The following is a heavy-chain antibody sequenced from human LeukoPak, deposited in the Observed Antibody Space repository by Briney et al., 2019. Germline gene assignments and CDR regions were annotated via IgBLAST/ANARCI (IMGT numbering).Heavy chain of an antibody. CDR2: IYSGGST. CDR1: GFTVSSNY. CDR3: AREDILTGFDY. J-gene: IGHJ4*02. V-gene: IGHV3-53*01. D-gene: IGHD3-9*01. Sequence: RGSLRLSCAASGFTVSSNYMSWVRQAPGKGLEWVSVIYSGGSTYYADSVKGRFTISRDNSKNTLYLQMNSLRAEDTAVYYCAREDILTGFDYWGQGTLVTVSS.